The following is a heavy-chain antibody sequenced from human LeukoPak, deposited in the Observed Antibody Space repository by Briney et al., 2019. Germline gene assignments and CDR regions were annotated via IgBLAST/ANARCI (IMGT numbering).Heavy chain of an antibody. D-gene: IGHD5-18*01. V-gene: IGHV4-34*01. CDR1: GGSFSGYY. J-gene: IGHJ4*02. Sequence: SETLSLTCAVYGGSFSGYYWSWIRQPPGKGLEWIGEINHSGSTNYNPSLKSRVTISVDTSKNQFSLKLSSVTAADTAVYYCASTKRGHSYGFDYWGQGTLVTVSS. CDR3: ASTKRGHSYGFDY. CDR2: INHSGST.